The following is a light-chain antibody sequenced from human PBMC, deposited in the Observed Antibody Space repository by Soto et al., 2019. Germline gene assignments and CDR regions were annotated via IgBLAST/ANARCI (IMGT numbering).Light chain of an antibody. J-gene: IGKJ4*01. CDR3: QQTYNFPVT. V-gene: IGKV1-12*01. CDR1: QTISSW. Sequence: DIQMTQSPSTLSGSVGDRVTITCRASQTISSWLAWYQQKPGKAPNLLIYTASTLQTGVPSRFSGSGSGTDFTLTISSLQTEDFATYYCQQTYNFPVTFGGGTKVDI. CDR2: TAS.